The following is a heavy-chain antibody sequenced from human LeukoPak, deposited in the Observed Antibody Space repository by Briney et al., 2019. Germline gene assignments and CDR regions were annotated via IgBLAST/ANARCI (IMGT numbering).Heavy chain of an antibody. CDR3: AKEEGITMIVVVTPPGY. D-gene: IGHD3-22*01. Sequence: PGGSLTLSCAASGLTFSSYAMSWVRKAPGKGLEWVSAISGSGGSTYYADSVKGRFSISRDNYKNTLYMQMKSLRAEDTAVYYCAKEEGITMIVVVTPPGYWGQGTLVTVSS. V-gene: IGHV3-23*01. J-gene: IGHJ4*02. CDR2: ISGSGGST. CDR1: GLTFSSYA.